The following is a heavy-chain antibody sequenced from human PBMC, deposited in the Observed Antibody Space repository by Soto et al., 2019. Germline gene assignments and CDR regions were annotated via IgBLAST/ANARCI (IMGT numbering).Heavy chain of an antibody. CDR3: AKDQRITMIVVVPNAFDI. CDR2: ISGSGGST. V-gene: IGHV3-23*01. CDR1: GFTFSSYA. D-gene: IGHD3-22*01. J-gene: IGHJ3*02. Sequence: LRLSFAASGFTFSSYAMSWVRQAPGKGLEWVSAISGSGGSTYYADSVKGRFTISRDNSKNTLYLQMNSLRAEDTAVYYCAKDQRITMIVVVPNAFDIWGQGTMVTVSS.